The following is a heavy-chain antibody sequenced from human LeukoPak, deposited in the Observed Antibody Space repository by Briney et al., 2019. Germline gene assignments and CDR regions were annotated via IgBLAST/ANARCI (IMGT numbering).Heavy chain of an antibody. Sequence: GGSLRLSCAASGFTVSINYMSWVRQAPGKGLEWVSVIYSGGSTYYADSVKGRFTISRDNSKNTMYLQMNSLRAEDTAVYYCARDSGSYAASFYFDYWGQGTLVTVSS. J-gene: IGHJ4*02. CDR1: GFTVSINY. V-gene: IGHV3-66*02. CDR3: ARDSGSYAASFYFDY. CDR2: IYSGGST. D-gene: IGHD1-26*01.